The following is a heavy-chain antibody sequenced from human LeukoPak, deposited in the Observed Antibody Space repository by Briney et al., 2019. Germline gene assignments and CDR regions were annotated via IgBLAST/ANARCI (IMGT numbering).Heavy chain of an antibody. J-gene: IGHJ4*02. CDR3: ARRNTIMVAGLDY. CDR1: GYTFTSYD. Sequence: GASVKVSCKASGYTFTSYDINWVRQATGQGLEWMGWMNPNSGNTGYAQKFQGRVTMTRNTSISTAYMELSSLRFEDTAVYYCARRNTIMVAGLDYWGQGTLATVSS. CDR2: MNPNSGNT. D-gene: IGHD5-24*01. V-gene: IGHV1-8*01.